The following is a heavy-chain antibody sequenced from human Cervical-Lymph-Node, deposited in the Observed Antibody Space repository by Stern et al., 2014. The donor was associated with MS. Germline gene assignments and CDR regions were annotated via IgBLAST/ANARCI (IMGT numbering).Heavy chain of an antibody. D-gene: IGHD1-1*01. Sequence: EMQLVESGAGVIQPWGSLSLSCTASGFTVSRDYMTWVRQAPGKGLEWVSLITNVGSTFYADSVKGRFTISRDDSKNTVYLHMTSLRAEDTAMYYCARDTSSPERSDWWGQGTLVTVSS. CDR1: GFTVSRDY. V-gene: IGHV3-53*01. CDR2: ITNVGST. J-gene: IGHJ4*02. CDR3: ARDTSSPERSDW.